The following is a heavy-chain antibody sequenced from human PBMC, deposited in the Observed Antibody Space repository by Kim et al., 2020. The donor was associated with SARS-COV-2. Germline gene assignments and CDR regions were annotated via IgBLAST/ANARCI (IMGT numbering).Heavy chain of an antibody. V-gene: IGHV3-30-3*01. CDR3: AREGGYCTGGVCYISDPYYYYYYMDV. Sequence: GGSLRLSCAASGFTFSSYAMHWVRQAPGKGLEWVAVISYDGSNKYYADSVKGRFTISRDNSKNTLYLQMNSLRAEDTAVYYCAREGGYCTGGVCYISDPYYYYYYMDVWGKGTTVTVSS. CDR1: GFTFSSYA. CDR2: ISYDGSNK. D-gene: IGHD2-8*02. J-gene: IGHJ6*03.